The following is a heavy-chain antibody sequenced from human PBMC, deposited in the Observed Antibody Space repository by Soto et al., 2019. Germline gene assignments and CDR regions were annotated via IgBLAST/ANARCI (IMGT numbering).Heavy chain of an antibody. V-gene: IGHV3-23*01. CDR2: ISGSGGST. CDR3: VKDQTDVTLFDY. Sequence: PGGSLRLSCAASGFTFSSYAMSWVRQAPGKGLEWVSAISGSGGSTYYADSVKGRFTISRDNSKNTLYLQMNSPRAEDTAVYYCVKDQTDVTLFDYWGQGTLVTVSS. CDR1: GFTFSSYA. D-gene: IGHD2-21*02. J-gene: IGHJ4*02.